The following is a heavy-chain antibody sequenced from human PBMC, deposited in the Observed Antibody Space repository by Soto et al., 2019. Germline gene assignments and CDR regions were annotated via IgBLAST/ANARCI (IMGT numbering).Heavy chain of an antibody. J-gene: IGHJ4*02. CDR2: INPSGGST. Sequence: ASVKVSCKASGYTFTSHAMHWVRQAPGQGLEWMGIINPSGGSTRYAQNFQGRVTMTRDTSTSTVYMALSSLRSEDTAVYYCARKYYDILTGYYLGIVFDYWGQGTLVTVSS. V-gene: IGHV1-46*03. D-gene: IGHD3-9*01. CDR1: GYTFTSHA. CDR3: ARKYYDILTGYYLGIVFDY.